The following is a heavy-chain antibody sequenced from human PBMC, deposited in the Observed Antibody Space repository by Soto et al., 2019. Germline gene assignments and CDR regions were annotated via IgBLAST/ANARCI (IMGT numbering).Heavy chain of an antibody. CDR1: GGSFSGYY. Sequence: SETLSLTCAVYGGSFSGYYWSWIRQPPGKGLEWIGEINHSGSTNYNPSLKSRVTISVDTSKNQFSRTLSSVTAADTAVYYCASRGPKSLGYCSSTSCSMLGYNWFDPWGQGTLVTVSS. J-gene: IGHJ5*02. CDR3: ASRGPKSLGYCSSTSCSMLGYNWFDP. CDR2: INHSGST. V-gene: IGHV4-34*01. D-gene: IGHD2-2*01.